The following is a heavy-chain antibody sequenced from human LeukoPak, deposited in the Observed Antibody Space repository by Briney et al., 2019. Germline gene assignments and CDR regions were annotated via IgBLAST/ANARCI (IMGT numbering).Heavy chain of an antibody. CDR1: GFTFSSYG. Sequence: GGSLRLSCAASGFTFSSYGMHWVRQAPGKGLEWVAVIWYDGSSEYYADSVKGRFTISRDNSNNTLYLQMNSLRADDTAVYCCANPTGGRGSYHIDYWGQGTLVTVSS. CDR3: ANPTGGRGSYHIDY. CDR2: IWYDGSSE. D-gene: IGHD1-26*01. V-gene: IGHV3-33*03. J-gene: IGHJ4*02.